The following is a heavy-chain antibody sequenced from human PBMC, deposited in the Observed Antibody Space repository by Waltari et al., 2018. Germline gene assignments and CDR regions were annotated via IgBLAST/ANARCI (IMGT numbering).Heavy chain of an antibody. CDR3: ATYIGASVGTAAFDV. V-gene: IGHV4-39*01. CDR1: GDSITSNRHY. CDR2: LSYSGTT. Sequence: QLQLQESGPGPVKPSETLSLTCSVSGDSITSNRHYWGWIRQPPGQGLEWIGTLSYSGTTYISPSLKSRVTLSRDTSRNQLSLELGSVTATDTAMYYCATYIGASVGTAAFDVWGQGTMVNVSS. J-gene: IGHJ3*01. D-gene: IGHD5-12*01.